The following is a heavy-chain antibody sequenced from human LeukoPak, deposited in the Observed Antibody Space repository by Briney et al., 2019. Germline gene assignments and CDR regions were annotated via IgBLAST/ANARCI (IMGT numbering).Heavy chain of an antibody. CDR3: VKGPSSGVSGYLDY. CDR2: ISSSGGST. V-gene: IGHV3-64D*09. Sequence: GVSLRLSCSASGFTFSSYAMHWVRQAPGKGLEYVSAISSSGGSTYYADSVKGRFSISRDNSKNTLYLQMSSVRAEEPAVYYCVKGPSSGVSGYLDYWGQGPLVTVSS. J-gene: IGHJ4*02. D-gene: IGHD2-15*01. CDR1: GFTFSSYA.